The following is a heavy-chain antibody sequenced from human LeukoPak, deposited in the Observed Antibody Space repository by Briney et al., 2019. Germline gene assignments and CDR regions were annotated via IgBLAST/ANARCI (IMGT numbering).Heavy chain of an antibody. CDR3: ARHGLWFGELLSWFDP. CDR1: GGSITDYH. J-gene: IGHJ5*02. V-gene: IGHV4-4*07. CDR2: LYTSGST. Sequence: PSETLSLTCTVSGGSITDYHWIWIRQPAGKGLEWIGRLYTSGSTNYNPSLKSRVTISVDTSKNQFSLKLSSVTAADTAVYYCARHGLWFGELLSWFDPWGQGTLVTVSS. D-gene: IGHD3-10*01.